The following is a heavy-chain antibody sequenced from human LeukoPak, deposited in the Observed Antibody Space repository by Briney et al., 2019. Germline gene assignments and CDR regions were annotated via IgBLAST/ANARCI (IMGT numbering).Heavy chain of an antibody. Sequence: PGGSLRLSCAASGFIFSDYAMHWVRQAPGKGLDWVAVISFHGGNQFYADSVKGRFTISRDNSKSTLCLQMNSLRAEDTAVYYCAKQLGYCSDGSCYFPYWGQGTLVTVSS. CDR2: ISFHGGNQ. J-gene: IGHJ4*02. CDR3: AKQLGYCSDGSCYFPY. D-gene: IGHD2-15*01. V-gene: IGHV3-30-3*02. CDR1: GFIFSDYA.